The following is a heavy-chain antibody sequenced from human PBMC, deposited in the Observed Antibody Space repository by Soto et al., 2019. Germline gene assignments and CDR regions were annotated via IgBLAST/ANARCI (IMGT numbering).Heavy chain of an antibody. CDR1: GGSISSSSYY. D-gene: IGHD6-6*01. CDR2: IYYSGST. Sequence: QLQLQESGPGLVKPSETLSLTCIVSGGSISSSSYYWGWIRQPPGKGLEWIGSIYYSGSTYYNPSLKSRVTMSVDTSKNQFSLKLSSVTAADTAVFYCARHRARNWFDPWGQGTLVTVSS. V-gene: IGHV4-39*01. CDR3: ARHRARNWFDP. J-gene: IGHJ5*02.